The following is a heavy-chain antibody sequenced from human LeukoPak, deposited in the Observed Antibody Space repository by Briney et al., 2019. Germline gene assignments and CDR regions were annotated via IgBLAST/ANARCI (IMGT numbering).Heavy chain of an antibody. CDR1: GFTFSSYA. CDR2: ISGSGGGT. D-gene: IGHD1-14*01. CDR3: AREGGPEPSK. Sequence: TGGSLRLSCAASGFTFSSYAMSWVRQAPGKGLEWVSAISGSGGGTYYADSVKGRFTISRDNAKNSLYLQMNSLRAEDAAVYYCAREGGPEPSKWGQGTLVTVSS. J-gene: IGHJ4*02. V-gene: IGHV3-23*01.